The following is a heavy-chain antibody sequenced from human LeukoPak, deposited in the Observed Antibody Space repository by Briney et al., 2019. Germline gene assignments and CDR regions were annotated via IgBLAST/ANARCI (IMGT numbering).Heavy chain of an antibody. V-gene: IGHV4-34*01. CDR1: GGSFSGYY. Sequence: SETLSLTCAVYGGSFSGYYWSWIRQPPGKGLEWIGEINHSGSTNYNPSLKSRVTISVDTSKNHFSLKLSSVTVADTALYYCVREPITAAGLAKDWGQGILVTVSS. D-gene: IGHD6-13*01. CDR2: INHSGST. J-gene: IGHJ4*02. CDR3: VREPITAAGLAKD.